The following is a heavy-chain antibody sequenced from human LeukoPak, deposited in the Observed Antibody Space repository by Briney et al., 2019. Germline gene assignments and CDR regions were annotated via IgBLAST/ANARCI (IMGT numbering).Heavy chain of an antibody. CDR2: IIPIFGTA. CDR3: ARDPETPSYCSSTSCAGAWPTHHY. V-gene: IGHV1-69*13. D-gene: IGHD2-2*01. J-gene: IGHJ4*02. Sequence: ASVKVSCKASGGTFSSYAISWVRQAPGQGLEWMGGIIPIFGTANYAQKFQGRVTITADESTSTAYMELSSLRSEDTAVYYCARDPETPSYCSSTSCAGAWPTHHYWGQGTLVTVSS. CDR1: GGTFSSYA.